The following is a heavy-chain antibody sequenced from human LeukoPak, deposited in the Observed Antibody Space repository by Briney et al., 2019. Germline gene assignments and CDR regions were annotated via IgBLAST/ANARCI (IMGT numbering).Heavy chain of an antibody. J-gene: IGHJ4*02. CDR3: ARSTGWYLDY. CDR2: TKEDGSEK. CDR1: GFTFSSYW. V-gene: IGHV3-7*01. Sequence: GGSLRPSCAASGFTFSSYWMSWVRQGPGKGLEWVANTKEDGSEKYYVDSVKGRFTISRDNAKNSLYLQMNSLRVEDTAVFYCARSTGWYLDYWGQGTLVTVSS. D-gene: IGHD6-19*01.